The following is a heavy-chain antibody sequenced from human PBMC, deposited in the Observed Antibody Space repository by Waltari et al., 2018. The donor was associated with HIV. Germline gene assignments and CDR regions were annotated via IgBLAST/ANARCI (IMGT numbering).Heavy chain of an antibody. Sequence: QVQLVESGGGVVQPGGSLRLSCAASGFTFSSYGMHWVRQAPGKGLEWVAFIRYDGSNKYYADSVKGRFTISRDNSKNTLYLQMNSLRAEDTAVYYCAKDSARLLLKGAFDIWGQGTMVTVSS. V-gene: IGHV3-30*02. J-gene: IGHJ3*02. CDR1: GFTFSSYG. D-gene: IGHD2-21*02. CDR3: AKDSARLLLKGAFDI. CDR2: IRYDGSNK.